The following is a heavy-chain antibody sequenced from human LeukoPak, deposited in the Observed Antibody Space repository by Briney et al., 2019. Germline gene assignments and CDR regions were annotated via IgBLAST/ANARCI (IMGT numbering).Heavy chain of an antibody. J-gene: IGHJ4*02. CDR1: GFTFSSYW. V-gene: IGHV3-7*03. D-gene: IGHD6-19*01. CDR2: IKQDGSEK. Sequence: GGSLRLSCAASGFTFSSYWMSWVRQAPGKGLEWGANIKQDGSEKYYVDSVKVRFTISRDNAKNSLYLQMNSPRAEDTAVYYCAKRSAESSGYFDYWGQGTLVTVSS. CDR3: AKRSAESSGYFDY.